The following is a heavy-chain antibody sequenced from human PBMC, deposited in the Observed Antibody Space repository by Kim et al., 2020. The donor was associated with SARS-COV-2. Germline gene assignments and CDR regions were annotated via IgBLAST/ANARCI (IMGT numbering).Heavy chain of an antibody. J-gene: IGHJ4*02. CDR3: ARWGDPFDY. D-gene: IGHD3-16*01. CDR1: GYTLNSYA. V-gene: IGHV7-4-1*02. CDR2: INTNTGNP. Sequence: ASVKVSCKASGYTLNSYAMNWVRQAPGQGLEWMGWINTNTGNPTYAQGFTGRFVFSLDTSVSTAYLQINSLKAEDTAVYYCARWGDPFDYWGQGTLVTVSS.